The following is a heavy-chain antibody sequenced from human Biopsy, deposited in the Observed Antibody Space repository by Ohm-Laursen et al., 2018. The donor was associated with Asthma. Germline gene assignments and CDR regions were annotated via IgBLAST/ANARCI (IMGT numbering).Heavy chain of an antibody. CDR1: GFTFSNYG. V-gene: IGHV3-30*03. D-gene: IGHD2-21*01. CDR3: VRWRSGYPDHYSDF. J-gene: IGHJ4*02. CDR2: ISSDVRE. Sequence: SLRLFCSASGFTFSNYGMHWVRQAPGEGLDWVAVISSDVREWYADSVKGRFTISRGNSKNTLDLQMNSLRGDDTAVYYCVRWRSGYPDHYSDFWGLGTLVTVSS.